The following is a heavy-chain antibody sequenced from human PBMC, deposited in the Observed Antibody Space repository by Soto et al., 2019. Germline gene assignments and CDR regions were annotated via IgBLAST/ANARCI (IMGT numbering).Heavy chain of an antibody. CDR1: VGSFSGYY. CDR3: ASGVGIAVDYSFDY. Sequence: QVQLQQCGAGLLKPSETLALTCAVSVGSFSGYYWSWIRQPPGKGLQWNGEIKHSGSTNYNPSLKRRAIISVATSKNQFSLKLSSVSAACAAVYYCASGVGIAVDYSFDYWGQGPLVTVSS. V-gene: IGHV4-34*01. J-gene: IGHJ4*02. D-gene: IGHD6-19*01. CDR2: IKHSGST.